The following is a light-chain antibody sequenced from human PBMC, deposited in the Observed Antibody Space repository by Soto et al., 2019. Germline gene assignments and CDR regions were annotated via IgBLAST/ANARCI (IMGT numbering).Light chain of an antibody. V-gene: IGKV1-39*01. J-gene: IGKJ1*01. CDR3: QPSYTTPSWT. Sequence: DIQLIQSPSSLSASVGDRVTITCHTSQRVSSYLNWYQQKPGKAPKLLINAVSTLHSGVPSRFSGSGSETDFTLTISSLQPEDSGTYYCQPSYTTPSWTFGQGTKVEI. CDR2: AVS. CDR1: QRVSSY.